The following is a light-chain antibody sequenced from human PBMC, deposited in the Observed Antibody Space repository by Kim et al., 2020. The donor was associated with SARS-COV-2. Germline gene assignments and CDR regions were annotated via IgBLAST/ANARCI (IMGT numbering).Light chain of an antibody. V-gene: IGKV3-15*01. CDR1: QSVSSN. Sequence: VSPGERATLSCRASQSVSSNLAWYQQKLGQAPRLLIYGASTRATGIPARFSGSGSGTEFTLTISSLQSEDFAVYYCLQYNNWPYTFGQGTKLEI. CDR3: LQYNNWPYT. CDR2: GAS. J-gene: IGKJ2*01.